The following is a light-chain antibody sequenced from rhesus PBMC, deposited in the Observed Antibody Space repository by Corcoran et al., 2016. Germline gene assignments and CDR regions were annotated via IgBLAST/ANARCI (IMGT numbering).Light chain of an antibody. V-gene: IGKV1-25*01. J-gene: IGKJ1*01. CDR3: PQHNSYPRT. CDR2: KAA. CDR1: QGISSY. Sequence: DIQMTQSPSSLSASVGDTVTITCRASQGISSYLAWYQQKPGKAPKLLIYKAATLQSGVPSRFSGCGSGTDFTLTIRSLQPEDFSTYYCPQHNSYPRTFGQGTKVEIK.